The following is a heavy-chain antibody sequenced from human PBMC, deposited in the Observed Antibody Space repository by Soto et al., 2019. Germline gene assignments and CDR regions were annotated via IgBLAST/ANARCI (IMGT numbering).Heavy chain of an antibody. CDR3: AKAYCSTTGCYDEKSYYHMDV. V-gene: IGHV3-9*01. Sequence: EVQLVESGGGLVQPGRSLRLSCAASGFTFDDYAMHWVRQAPGKGLEWVSGIRWKSSRIGYADSVKGRFTISGSNAKNAHDSQRNSLRSEDTALYYCAKAYCSTTGCYDEKSYYHMDVWGQGTTVTVSS. D-gene: IGHD2-2*01. CDR2: IRWKSSRI. CDR1: GFTFDDYA. J-gene: IGHJ6*02.